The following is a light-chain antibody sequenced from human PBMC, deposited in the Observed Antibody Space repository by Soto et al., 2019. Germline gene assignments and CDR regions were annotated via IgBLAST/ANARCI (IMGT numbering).Light chain of an antibody. CDR3: LQDINYPWT. CDR1: QGIGNA. Sequence: IQMTQTPSSLSASVGARLRISCRASQGIGNALGWYQQEPGKPPKVLIYGASNLQSGVPPRFSGSGSGTDFTLAISSLQPEDSATYYCLQDINYPWTFGQGTKVDIK. V-gene: IGKV1-6*01. CDR2: GAS. J-gene: IGKJ1*01.